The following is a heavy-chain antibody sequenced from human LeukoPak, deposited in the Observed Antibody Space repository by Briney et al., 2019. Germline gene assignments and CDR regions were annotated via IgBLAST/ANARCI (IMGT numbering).Heavy chain of an antibody. D-gene: IGHD5-24*01. J-gene: IGHJ4*02. CDR1: GFTFSSYA. Sequence: GGSLRLSCSASGFTFSSYAMYWVRQAPGKGLEYTSSISSHGGGTLYADSVKGRFTISRDNSRNTLYLQMSSLRPEDTAVYYCVKVRDGSTFDYWGKGTLVTVSS. V-gene: IGHV3-64D*09. CDR2: ISSHGGGT. CDR3: VKVRDGSTFDY.